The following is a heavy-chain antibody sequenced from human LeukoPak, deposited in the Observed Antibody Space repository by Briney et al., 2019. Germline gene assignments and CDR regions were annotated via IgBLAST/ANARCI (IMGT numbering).Heavy chain of an antibody. CDR3: AKWPDYGSGSSLDY. V-gene: IGHV3-23*01. CDR2: MGGTDGVA. J-gene: IGHJ4*02. Sequence: GGSLRLSCAASAFTVSSNCMIWVRQPPGKGLEWVSGMGGTDGVAYYADSVKGRFTISRDNSKNTLYLQMSSLRAEDTAVYYCAKWPDYGSGSSLDYWGQGTLVTVSS. CDR1: AFTVSSNC. D-gene: IGHD3-10*01.